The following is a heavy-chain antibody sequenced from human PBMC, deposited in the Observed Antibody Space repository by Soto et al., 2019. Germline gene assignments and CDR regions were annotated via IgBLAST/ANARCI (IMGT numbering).Heavy chain of an antibody. D-gene: IGHD3-22*01. V-gene: IGHV3-33*01. Sequence: QVQLVESGGGVGQPGRSLRLSCAASGFTFSSYGMHWVRQAPGKGLEWVAVIWDDGSNKYYADSVKGRFTISRDNSKNTLYLQMNSLRAEDTAVYYCARDRNYYDSSGSPLDYWGQGTLVTVSS. J-gene: IGHJ4*02. CDR1: GFTFSSYG. CDR3: ARDRNYYDSSGSPLDY. CDR2: IWDDGSNK.